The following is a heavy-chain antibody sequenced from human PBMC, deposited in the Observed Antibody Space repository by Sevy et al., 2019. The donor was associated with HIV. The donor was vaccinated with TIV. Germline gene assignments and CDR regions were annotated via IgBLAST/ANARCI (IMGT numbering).Heavy chain of an antibody. V-gene: IGHV3-7*03. CDR2: INEDGSKI. CDR3: VKAIYKDDSA. Sequence: GGSLRLSCAAPGLFFSAYWMTWVRQVPGKGLEWVAKINEDGSKINYVHSVRGRFTISRDNTKNSLYLQMNSLRVEDSATYYCVKAIYKDDSAWGQGTLVTVSS. D-gene: IGHD1-1*01. CDR1: GLFFSAYW. J-gene: IGHJ4*02.